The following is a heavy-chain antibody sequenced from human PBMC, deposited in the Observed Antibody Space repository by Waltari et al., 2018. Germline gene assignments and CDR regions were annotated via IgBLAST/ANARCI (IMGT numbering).Heavy chain of an antibody. CDR1: GFTFDDYA. CDR3: AKDGGILWFGEVNYFFEN. CDR2: INWNRVTI. D-gene: IGHD3-10*01. J-gene: IGHJ4*02. Sequence: EVQLVESGGGLVQPGRSLRLSCAASGFTFDDYAMHWVRHAPGKGLEWVSGINWNRVTIGYADFVKGRFTISRDSAKNSLFLQMNSLRAEDTALYFCAKDGGILWFGEVNYFFENWGQGTLVTVSS. V-gene: IGHV3-9*01.